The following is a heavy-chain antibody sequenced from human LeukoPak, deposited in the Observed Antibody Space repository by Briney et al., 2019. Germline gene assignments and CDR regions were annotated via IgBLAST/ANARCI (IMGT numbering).Heavy chain of an antibody. Sequence: GESLKISCKGSGYSFTSYWISWVRQMPGKGLEWMGRIDPSDSYTNYSPSFQGKVTISADKSISTAYLQWSSLKASDTAMYYCATRYSTGWYDAFDIWGQGTMVTVSS. V-gene: IGHV5-10-1*04. CDR1: GYSFTSYW. CDR2: IDPSDSYT. J-gene: IGHJ3*02. D-gene: IGHD6-19*01. CDR3: ATRYSTGWYDAFDI.